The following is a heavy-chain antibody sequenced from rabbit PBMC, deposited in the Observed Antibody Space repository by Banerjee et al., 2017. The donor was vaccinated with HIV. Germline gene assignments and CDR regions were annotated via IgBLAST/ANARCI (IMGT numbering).Heavy chain of an antibody. V-gene: IGHV1S45*01. CDR2: IYADSYDDR. D-gene: IGHD7-1*01. J-gene: IGHJ3*01. CDR1: GFSLSNKYV. CDR3: ARDLAAVTGWNFGL. Sequence: QEQLEESGGDLVKPEGSLTLTCTASGFSLSNKYVMCWVRQAPGKGLEWIACIYADSYDDRYYASWAKGRFTISKTSSTTVTLQMTSLTAADTATYFCARDLAAVTGWNFGLWGQGTLVTVS.